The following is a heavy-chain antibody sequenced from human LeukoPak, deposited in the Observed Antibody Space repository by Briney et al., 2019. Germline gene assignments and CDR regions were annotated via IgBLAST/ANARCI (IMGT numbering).Heavy chain of an antibody. J-gene: IGHJ1*01. CDR2: IYTSGST. Sequence: PSETLSLTCTVSGGSISNHYWSWIRQPAGKGLEWIGHIYTSGSTNYNPSLKSRITMSVDTSKNQFSLRLSSVTAADTAVYYCARDDVEGGMSGAEYFHHWGQGTLVTVSS. CDR1: GGSISNHY. D-gene: IGHD3-3*01. CDR3: ARDDVEGGMSGAEYFHH. V-gene: IGHV4-4*07.